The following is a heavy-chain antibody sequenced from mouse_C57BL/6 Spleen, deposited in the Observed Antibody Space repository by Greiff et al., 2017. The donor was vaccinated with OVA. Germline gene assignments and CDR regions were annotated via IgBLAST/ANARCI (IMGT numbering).Heavy chain of an antibody. CDR2: ISSGSSTI. J-gene: IGHJ4*01. CDR1: GFTFSDYG. Sequence: EVQRVESGGGLVKPGGSLKLSCAASGFTFSDYGMHWVRQAPEKGLEWVAYISSGSSTIYYADTVKGRFTISRDNAKNTLFLQMTSLRSEDTAMYYCAREDGSKNAMDYWGQGTSVTVSS. CDR3: AREDGSKNAMDY. D-gene: IGHD1-1*01. V-gene: IGHV5-17*01.